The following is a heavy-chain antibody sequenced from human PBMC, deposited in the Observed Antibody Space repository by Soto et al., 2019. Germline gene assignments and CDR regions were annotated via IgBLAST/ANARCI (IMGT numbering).Heavy chain of an antibody. J-gene: IGHJ6*02. D-gene: IGHD2-2*01. CDR3: AKVERGGIVVVPAATRHYYGMDV. Sequence: LRLSCAASGFTFSSYGMHWVRQAPGKGLEWVAVISYDGSNKYYADSVKGRFTISRDNSKNTLYLQMNSLRAEDTAVYYCAKVERGGIVVVPAATRHYYGMDVWGQGTTVTVSS. CDR2: ISYDGSNK. CDR1: GFTFSSYG. V-gene: IGHV3-30*18.